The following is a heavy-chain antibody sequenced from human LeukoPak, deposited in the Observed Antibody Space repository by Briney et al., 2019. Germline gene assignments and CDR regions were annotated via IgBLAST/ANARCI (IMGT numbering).Heavy chain of an antibody. Sequence: ASVKVSCKASGYTFTSYGMSWVRQAPGQGLEWMGWMSAYNGNTNYAQKLQGSVTMTTDTSTSAAYLELRSLRSADTAVYYCARQWFGESDYWGQGTLVTVSS. D-gene: IGHD3-10*01. CDR2: MSAYNGNT. J-gene: IGHJ4*02. CDR1: GYTFTSYG. CDR3: ARQWFGESDY. V-gene: IGHV1-18*01.